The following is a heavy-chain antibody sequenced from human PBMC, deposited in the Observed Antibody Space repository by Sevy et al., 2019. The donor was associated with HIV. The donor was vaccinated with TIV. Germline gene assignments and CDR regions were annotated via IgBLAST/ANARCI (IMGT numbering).Heavy chain of an antibody. J-gene: IGHJ6*02. D-gene: IGHD3-10*01. Sequence: ASVKVSCKASGGTFSSYAISWVRQAPGQGLEWMGGIIPIFGTANYAQKFQGRVTITADESTSTAYMELSSLRSEDTAVYYCARQGRYYYGSGSHMDFWGQGTTVTVSS. CDR2: IIPIFGTA. CDR1: GGTFSSYA. CDR3: ARQGRYYYGSGSHMDF. V-gene: IGHV1-69*13.